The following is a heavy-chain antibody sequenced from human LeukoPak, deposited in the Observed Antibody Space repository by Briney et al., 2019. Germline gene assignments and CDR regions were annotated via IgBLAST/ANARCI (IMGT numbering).Heavy chain of an antibody. CDR2: ISDSGGDT. V-gene: IGHV3-23*01. CDR3: ARVIRYGSGNYYYFDY. J-gene: IGHJ4*02. D-gene: IGHD3-10*01. CDR1: GFTFSSYA. Sequence: GGSLRLSCAASGFTFSSYAMSWVRQAPGKGREWVSDISDSGGDTYYADSVRGRFTISRDNFKNTLYLQMNSLRADDTAIYYCARVIRYGSGNYYYFDYWGQGTLVTVSS.